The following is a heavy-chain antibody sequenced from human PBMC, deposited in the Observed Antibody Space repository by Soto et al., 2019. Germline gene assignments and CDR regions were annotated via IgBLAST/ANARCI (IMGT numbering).Heavy chain of an antibody. CDR1: GGTFSSYA. CDR3: ARKTESSGGWFYYYGMDV. CDR2: IIPIFGTA. Sequence: GASVKVSCKASGGTFSSYAISWVRQAPGQGLEWMGGIIPIFGTANYAQKFQGRVAITADESTSTAYMELSSLRSEDTAVYYCARKTESSGGWFYYYGMDVWGQGTTVTVSS. J-gene: IGHJ6*02. D-gene: IGHD6-19*01. V-gene: IGHV1-69*13.